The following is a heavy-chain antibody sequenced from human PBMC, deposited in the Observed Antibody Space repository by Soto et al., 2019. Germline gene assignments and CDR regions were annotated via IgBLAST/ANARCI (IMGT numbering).Heavy chain of an antibody. CDR3: ARDTRIAVAANYYYYYYMDV. CDR2: IYSGGST. CDR1: GFTVSSNY. J-gene: IGHJ6*03. Sequence: EVQLVESGGGLVQPGGSLRLSCAASGFTVSSNYMSWVRQAPGKGLEWVSVIYSGGSTYYADSVKGRFTISRDNSKNTLYLQMNSLRAEDTAVYYCARDTRIAVAANYYYYYYMDVWGKGTTVTVSS. V-gene: IGHV3-66*01. D-gene: IGHD6-19*01.